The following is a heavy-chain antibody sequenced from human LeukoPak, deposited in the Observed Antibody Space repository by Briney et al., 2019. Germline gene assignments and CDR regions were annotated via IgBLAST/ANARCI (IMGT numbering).Heavy chain of an antibody. D-gene: IGHD3-10*01. CDR1: GYSISSGYY. Sequence: SETLSLTCTVSGYSISSGYYWGRIRQPPGKGLEWIGSIYHSGSTYYNPSLKGRVTISVDTSKNQFSLKLSSVTAADTAVYYCAREHGSGSYFGTGPTGFDPWGQGTLVTVSS. CDR3: AREHGSGSYFGTGPTGFDP. CDR2: IYHSGST. J-gene: IGHJ5*02. V-gene: IGHV4-38-2*02.